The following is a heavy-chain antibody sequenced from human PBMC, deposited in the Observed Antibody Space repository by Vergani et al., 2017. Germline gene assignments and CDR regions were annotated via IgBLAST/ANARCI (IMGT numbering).Heavy chain of an antibody. CDR2: INPNNGGT. Sequence: QVQLVQSGAEVKKPGASVKVSCKASGYTFTDYYLHWVRQAPGQGLEWMGCINPNNGGTNYAQKFQGGVTMTRDTSISTAYMELSRPRSDDTAVYYCARSYNLGVSGEFDYWGQGTLVTVSS. J-gene: IGHJ4*02. CDR3: ARSYNLGVSGEFDY. CDR1: GYTFTDYY. D-gene: IGHD1-14*01. V-gene: IGHV1-2*02.